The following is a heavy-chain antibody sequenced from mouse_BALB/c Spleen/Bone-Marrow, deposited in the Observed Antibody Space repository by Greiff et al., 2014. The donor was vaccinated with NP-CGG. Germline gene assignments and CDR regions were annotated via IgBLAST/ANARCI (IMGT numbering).Heavy chain of an antibody. D-gene: IGHD2-10*02. CDR3: TFLVKEDFAY. CDR2: IYPGNSDT. J-gene: IGHJ3*01. CDR1: GYSFTSYW. V-gene: IGHV1-5*01. Sequence: VQLKDSGTVLARPGASVKMSCKASGYSFTSYWMHWVKQRPGQGLEWIGAIYPGNSDTTYKQKFKGKAKLTAVTSASTAYMELSSLTNEDSAVYYCTFLVKEDFAYWGQGTLVTVSA.